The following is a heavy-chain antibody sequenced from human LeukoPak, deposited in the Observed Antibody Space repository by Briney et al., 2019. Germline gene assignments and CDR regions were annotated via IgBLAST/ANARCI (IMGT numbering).Heavy chain of an antibody. CDR1: GFTFSDYD. D-gene: IGHD1-1*01. Sequence: QPGGSLRLSCAASGFTFSDYDMHWVRQATGKGLEWVSAIGTAGDTYYTGSVTGRFSSSREKAKHYLYLQMNSLRAGDTALYYCARVAKERVGGVYYFDYWGQGTLVTVSS. V-gene: IGHV3-13*01. CDR3: ARVAKERVGGVYYFDY. J-gene: IGHJ4*02. CDR2: IGTAGDT.